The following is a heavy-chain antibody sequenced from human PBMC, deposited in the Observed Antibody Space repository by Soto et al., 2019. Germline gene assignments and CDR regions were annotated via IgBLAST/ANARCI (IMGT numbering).Heavy chain of an antibody. V-gene: IGHV3-30*18. J-gene: IGHJ2*01. CDR1: GFTFSSYG. Sequence: GGSLRLSCAASGFTFSSYGMHWVRQAPGKGLEWVAVISYDGSNKYYADSVKGRFTISRDNSKNTLYLQMNSLRAEDTAVYYCAKVLSGPAPRTGYFDLWGRGTLVTVSS. CDR2: ISYDGSNK. CDR3: AKVLSGPAPRTGYFDL. D-gene: IGHD6-25*01.